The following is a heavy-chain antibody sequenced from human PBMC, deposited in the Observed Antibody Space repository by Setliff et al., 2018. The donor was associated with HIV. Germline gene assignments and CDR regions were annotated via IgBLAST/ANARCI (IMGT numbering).Heavy chain of an antibody. D-gene: IGHD5-18*01. Sequence: SETLSLTCTVSGGSISSYYWSWIRKPPGKGLEWIGNIKHSGSTNYNPSLKSRVTISVDTSKNQFSLKLSSATAADTAVYYCAATHLWEDAPGFWGLGTLVTVSS. J-gene: IGHJ4*02. CDR1: GGSISSYY. V-gene: IGHV4-59*12. CDR3: AATHLWEDAPGF. CDR2: IKHSGST.